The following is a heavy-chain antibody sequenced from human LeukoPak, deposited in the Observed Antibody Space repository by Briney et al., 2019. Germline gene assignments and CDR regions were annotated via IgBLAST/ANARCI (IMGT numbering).Heavy chain of an antibody. D-gene: IGHD1-26*01. V-gene: IGHV1-18*01. CDR3: ARDRATNGYSGSRFDY. CDR2: ISAYNGNT. CDR1: GYTFTSYG. Sequence: ASVKVSCKASGYTFTSYGISWVRQAPGQGLEWMGWISAYNGNTNYAQKLQGRVTMTTDTSTSTAYMELRSLRSDDTAVYYCARDRATNGYSGSRFDYWGQGTLVTVSP. J-gene: IGHJ4*02.